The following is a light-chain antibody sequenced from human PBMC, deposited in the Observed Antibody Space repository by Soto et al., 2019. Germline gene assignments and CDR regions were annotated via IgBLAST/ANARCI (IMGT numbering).Light chain of an antibody. CDR2: EVS. CDR1: SSDVGGYNY. Sequence: QSVLTQPASVSGSPGQSITISCTGTSSDVGGYNYVSWYQLHPGKAPKLMVYEVSNRPSGVSNRFSGSKSGNTASLTISGLQADDEADYYCSSYTSSSTYVFGTGTKGTVL. V-gene: IGLV2-14*01. CDR3: SSYTSSSTYV. J-gene: IGLJ1*01.